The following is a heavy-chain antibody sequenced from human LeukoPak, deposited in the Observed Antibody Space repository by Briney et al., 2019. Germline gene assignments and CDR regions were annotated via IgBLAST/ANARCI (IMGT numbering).Heavy chain of an antibody. V-gene: IGHV3-21*01. CDR1: GFTFSTYN. CDR2: ISSGDTYI. Sequence: WGSLRLSCAASGFTFSTYNMNWVCQSPGKGLEWVSSISSGDTYIYYADSVKGRFTISRDNAKNSLYLQMDSLRAEDTAVYYCARGVNYYRSGSYFRDWFDPWGQGTLVTVSS. CDR3: ARGVNYYRSGSYFRDWFDP. J-gene: IGHJ5*02. D-gene: IGHD3-10*01.